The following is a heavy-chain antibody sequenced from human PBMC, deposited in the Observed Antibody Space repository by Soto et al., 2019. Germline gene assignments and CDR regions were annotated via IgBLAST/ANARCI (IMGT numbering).Heavy chain of an antibody. J-gene: IGHJ3*01. Sequence: EVQLLDSGGGLVQPGGSLRLSCAASGFTFSSYAMSWVRQAPGKGLEWVSSISGSGGGTYYADSVKGRFTISRDNSKNTLSMQMNSLRAEDTAVYYCAKSRGSGSYFNTSDAFDFWGQGTMVTVSS. CDR2: ISGSGGGT. CDR3: AKSRGSGSYFNTSDAFDF. V-gene: IGHV3-23*01. D-gene: IGHD3-10*01. CDR1: GFTFSSYA.